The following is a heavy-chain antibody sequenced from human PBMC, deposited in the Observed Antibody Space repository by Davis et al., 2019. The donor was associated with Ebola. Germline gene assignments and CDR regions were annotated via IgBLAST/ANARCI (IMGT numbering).Heavy chain of an antibody. CDR1: GLTFSDYY. J-gene: IGHJ5*02. Sequence: AGSLRLSCAASGLTFSDYYMSWIRQAPGKVLEWVSYISSSGSTIYYADSVKGRFTISGDNAKNSLYLQMNSLRAEDTAVYYCARGPALSVTRGKGWFDPWGQGTLVTVSS. CDR2: ISSSGSTI. D-gene: IGHD3-16*01. V-gene: IGHV3-11*01. CDR3: ARGPALSVTRGKGWFDP.